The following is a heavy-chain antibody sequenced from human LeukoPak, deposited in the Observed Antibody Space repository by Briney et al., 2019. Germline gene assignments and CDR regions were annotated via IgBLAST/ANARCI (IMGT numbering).Heavy chain of an antibody. Sequence: KTGGSLRLSCAASGFTFSSYSMNWVRQAPGKGLEWVSSISSSSSCIYYADSVKGRFTISRDNAKNSLYLQMNSLRAEDTAVYYCARVPYYYDSSGSGTDYWGQGTLVTVSS. J-gene: IGHJ4*02. CDR1: GFTFSSYS. D-gene: IGHD3-22*01. CDR3: ARVPYYYDSSGSGTDY. CDR2: ISSSSSCI. V-gene: IGHV3-21*01.